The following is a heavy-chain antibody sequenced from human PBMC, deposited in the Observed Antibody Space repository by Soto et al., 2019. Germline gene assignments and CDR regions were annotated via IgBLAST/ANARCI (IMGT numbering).Heavy chain of an antibody. CDR2: INHSGST. D-gene: IGHD6-19*01. Sequence: SETLSLTCAVYGGSFSGYYWSWIRQPPGKGLEWIGEINHSGSTNYNPSLKSRVTISVDTSKNQFSLKLSSVTAADTAVYYCARGRSGWVNCFDPRGQGILVTVSS. J-gene: IGHJ5*02. V-gene: IGHV4-34*01. CDR1: GGSFSGYY. CDR3: ARGRSGWVNCFDP.